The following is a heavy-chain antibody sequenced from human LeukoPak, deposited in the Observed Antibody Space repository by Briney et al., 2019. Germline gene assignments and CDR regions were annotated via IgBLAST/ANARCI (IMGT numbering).Heavy chain of an antibody. CDR1: GYTFTSHG. V-gene: IGHV1-18*01. D-gene: IGHD6-13*01. J-gene: IGHJ4*02. CDR3: ARDHSSSWSDEYYFDY. CDR2: ISAYNGNT. Sequence: ASVKVSCKASGYTFTSHGISWVRQAPGQGLEWMGWISAYNGNTNYAQKLQGRVTMTTDTSTSTAYMELRSLRSDDTAVYYCARDHSSSWSDEYYFDYWGQGTLVTVSS.